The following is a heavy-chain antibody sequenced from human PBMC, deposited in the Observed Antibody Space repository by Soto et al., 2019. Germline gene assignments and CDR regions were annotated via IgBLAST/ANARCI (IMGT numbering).Heavy chain of an antibody. CDR3: ARGLRYSIPYYYYYGMDV. V-gene: IGHV4-34*01. CDR2: INHSGST. J-gene: IGHJ6*02. CDR1: GASFSGYY. Sequence: SETLSLTCAVYGASFSGYYWSWIRQPPGKGLEWIGEINHSGSTNYNPSPKSRVTISVDTSKNQFSLKLSSVTAADTAVYYCARGLRYSIPYYYYYGMDVWGQGTTVTAS. D-gene: IGHD6-13*01.